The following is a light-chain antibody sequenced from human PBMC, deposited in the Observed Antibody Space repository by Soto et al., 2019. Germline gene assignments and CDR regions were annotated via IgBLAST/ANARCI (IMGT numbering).Light chain of an antibody. CDR2: GAS. CDR3: QQYGSSPVT. Sequence: EIVLTQSPGTLSLSPGERATLSCRASLSVSSSYLAWYQQKPGQAPRLLIYGASSRATGIPDRFSGSGSGTDFTLTISILEPEDFAVYYCQQYGSSPVTFGPGTKVDIK. J-gene: IGKJ3*01. V-gene: IGKV3-20*01. CDR1: LSVSSSY.